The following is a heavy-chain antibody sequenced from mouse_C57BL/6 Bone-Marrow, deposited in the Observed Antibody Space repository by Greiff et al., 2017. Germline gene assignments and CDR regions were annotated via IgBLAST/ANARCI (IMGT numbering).Heavy chain of an antibody. V-gene: IGHV2-6*01. CDR2: IWGVGST. CDR1: GFSLTSYG. J-gene: IGHJ3*01. D-gene: IGHD2-4*01. Sequence: QVQLQQSGPGLVAPSQSLSITCTVSGFSLTSYGVDWVRQSPGKGLEWLGVIWGVGSTNYNSALNSKLSITKDNSKSQVFLKMNSRRTDDTAMYYCASYDYVGGFAYWGQGTLVTVSA. CDR3: ASYDYVGGFAY.